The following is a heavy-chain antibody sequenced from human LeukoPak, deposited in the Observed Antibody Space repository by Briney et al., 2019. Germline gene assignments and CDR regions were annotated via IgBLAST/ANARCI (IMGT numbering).Heavy chain of an antibody. V-gene: IGHV3-21*01. CDR3: AKLNIVATDHDAFDI. CDR2: ISSSSSYI. Sequence: PGGSLRLSCAASGFTFSSYSMNWVRQAPGKGLEWVSSISSSSSYIYYADSVKGRFTISRDNAKNSLYLQMNSLRAEDTAVYYCAKLNIVATDHDAFDIWGQGTMVTVSS. D-gene: IGHD5-12*01. CDR1: GFTFSSYS. J-gene: IGHJ3*02.